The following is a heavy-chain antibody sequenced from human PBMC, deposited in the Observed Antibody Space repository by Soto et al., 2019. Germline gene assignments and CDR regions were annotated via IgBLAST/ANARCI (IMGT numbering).Heavy chain of an antibody. D-gene: IGHD3-22*01. CDR2: ISGSGGST. V-gene: IGHV3-23*01. Sequence: EAQLLESGGGLVQPGGSLRLSCTASGFTFSSYTMSWVRQAPGQGLEWVSAISGSGGSTFYADSVKGRFAISRDNSKNTLFLQMNSLRADDTAVYYCANAGSFDSSGFYDYFHYWGQGTLVTVSS. CDR3: ANAGSFDSSGFYDYFHY. J-gene: IGHJ4*02. CDR1: GFTFSSYT.